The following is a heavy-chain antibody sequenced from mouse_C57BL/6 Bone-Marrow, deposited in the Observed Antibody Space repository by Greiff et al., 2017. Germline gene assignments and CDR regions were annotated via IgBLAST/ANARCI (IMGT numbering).Heavy chain of an antibody. CDR3: ARDWITTVIATDGYFGC. J-gene: IGHJ2*01. V-gene: IGHV1-81*01. Sequence: VQLQQSGAELARPGASVKLSCKASGYTFTSYGISWVKQRTGQGLEWIGEIYPSSGNTSYNEKFKGKATLTADQSSSTAYMELRSLTSEDSALYFCARDWITTVIATDGYFGCWGHGTTLTGSS. D-gene: IGHD1-1*01. CDR1: GYTFTSYG. CDR2: IYPSSGNT.